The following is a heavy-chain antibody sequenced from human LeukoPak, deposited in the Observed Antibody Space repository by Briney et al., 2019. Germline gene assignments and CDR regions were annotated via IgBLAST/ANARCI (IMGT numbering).Heavy chain of an antibody. J-gene: IGHJ5*02. CDR1: GYTFTSYG. Sequence: GASVKVSCKASGYTFTSYGINWVRQAPGQGLEWMGWISAYNSNTNYAQKLQGRVTMTTDTSTSTAYMELRSLRSDDTAVYYCARAVAGTTSRFDPWGQGTLVTVSS. CDR3: ARAVAGTTSRFDP. CDR2: ISAYNSNT. V-gene: IGHV1-18*01. D-gene: IGHD6-19*01.